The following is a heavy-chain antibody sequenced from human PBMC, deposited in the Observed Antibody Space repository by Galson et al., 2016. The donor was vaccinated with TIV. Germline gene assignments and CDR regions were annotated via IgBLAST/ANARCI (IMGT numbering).Heavy chain of an antibody. CDR1: GFSLSDYA. CDR2: ISGRGGTT. J-gene: IGHJ6*02. CDR3: ARGPTTRRGYYGLDI. V-gene: IGHV3-23*01. Sequence: SLRLSCAASGFSLSDYAMTWVRQAPGKGLEWVSDISGRGGTTHYADSVKGRFTISRDNSKTTLYLHMSSLRAEDTALYYCARGPTTRRGYYGLDIWGQGTTVTVSS. D-gene: IGHD1-26*01.